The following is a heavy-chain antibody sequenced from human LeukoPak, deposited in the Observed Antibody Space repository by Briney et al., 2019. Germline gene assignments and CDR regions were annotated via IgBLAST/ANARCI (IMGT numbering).Heavy chain of an antibody. Sequence: ASVKVSCKASGYSFTSYVISWVRQAPGQGLEWMGWISAYNGNTNYAQKLQGRVTMTTDTSTSTAYMELSSLRSEDTAVYYCAREGVGDSSGYYYDYFDYWGQGTLVTVSS. CDR3: AREGVGDSSGYYYDYFDY. V-gene: IGHV1-18*01. CDR1: GYSFTSYV. J-gene: IGHJ4*02. D-gene: IGHD3-22*01. CDR2: ISAYNGNT.